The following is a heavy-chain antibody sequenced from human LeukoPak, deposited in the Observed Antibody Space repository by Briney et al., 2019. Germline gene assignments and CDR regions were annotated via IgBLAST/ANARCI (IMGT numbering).Heavy chain of an antibody. J-gene: IGHJ4*02. CDR3: ARVRIAVAGNYIDY. CDR2: IKQDGTEK. D-gene: IGHD6-19*01. V-gene: IGHV3-7*01. CDR1: GFTFSSYW. Sequence: PGGSLRLSCVASGFTFSSYWMGWVRQAPGKGLEWVANIKQDGTEKYYVDSVKGRFTISRDNAKNSLYLQMNSLRAEDTAVYYCARVRIAVAGNYIDYWGQGTLVTVSS.